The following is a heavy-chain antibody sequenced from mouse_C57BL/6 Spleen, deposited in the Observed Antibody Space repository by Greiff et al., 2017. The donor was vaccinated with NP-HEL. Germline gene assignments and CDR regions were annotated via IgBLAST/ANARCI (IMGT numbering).Heavy chain of an antibody. D-gene: IGHD4-1*01. Sequence: QVQLQQSGAELARPGASVKMSCKASGYTFTSYTMHWVKQRPGQGLEWIGYINPSSGYTKYNQKFKDKATLTADKSSSTAYMQLSSLTSEDSAVYYSAKSALGRGAMDYRGQGTSVTVSS. J-gene: IGHJ4*01. CDR3: AKSALGRGAMDY. V-gene: IGHV1-4*01. CDR2: INPSSGYT. CDR1: GYTFTSYT.